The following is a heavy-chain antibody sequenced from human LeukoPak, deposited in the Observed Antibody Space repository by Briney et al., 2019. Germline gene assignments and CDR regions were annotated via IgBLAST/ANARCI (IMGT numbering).Heavy chain of an antibody. D-gene: IGHD2-15*01. CDR3: AGGGNFGY. J-gene: IGHJ4*02. Sequence: GGSLRLSCAASGFTFSSYGMHWVRQAPGKGLQWVALISHDGSNKYYADSVRGRFTISRDNSKNSLYHLHMNSLRAEDTAVYYCAGGGNFGYWGQGTLVTVSS. CDR1: GFTFSSYG. CDR2: ISHDGSNK. V-gene: IGHV3-30*03.